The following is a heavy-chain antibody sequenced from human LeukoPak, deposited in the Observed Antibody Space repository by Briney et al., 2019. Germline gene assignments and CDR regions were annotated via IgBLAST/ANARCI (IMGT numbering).Heavy chain of an antibody. CDR3: ARGYDLLAGYHDAFDT. CDR2: INPNSGGT. V-gene: IGHV1-2*02. D-gene: IGHD3-9*01. CDR1: GFRFTGYY. J-gene: IGHJ3*02. Sequence: ASVKVSCKASGFRFTGYYMHWLRQAPGQEPELMGWINPNSGGTNYAQRFQGRVTMTRDTSISTAYMELSRLRSDDTAVYYCARGYDLLAGYHDAFDTWGQGTMVIVSS.